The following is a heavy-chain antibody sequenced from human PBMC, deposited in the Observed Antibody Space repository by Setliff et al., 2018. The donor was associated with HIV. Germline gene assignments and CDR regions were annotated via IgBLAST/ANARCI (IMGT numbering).Heavy chain of an antibody. V-gene: IGHV4-39*01. CDR1: GGSISSSSYY. J-gene: IGHJ6*03. D-gene: IGHD1-26*01. Sequence: SETLSLTCTVSGGSISSSSYYWGWIRQPPGKGLEWIGSIYYSGSTYYNPSLKSRVTISVDTSKNQFSLKLSSVTAADTAVYYCARRTSYSGGLYYYYYYMDVWGKGTTVTAP. CDR2: IYYSGST. CDR3: ARRTSYSGGLYYYYYYMDV.